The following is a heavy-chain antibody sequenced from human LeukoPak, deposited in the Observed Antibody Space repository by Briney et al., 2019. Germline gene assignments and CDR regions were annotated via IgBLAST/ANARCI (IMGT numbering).Heavy chain of an antibody. CDR3: ATYSSLNRREFQY. D-gene: IGHD3-22*01. CDR2: IKQDGSEK. V-gene: IGHV3-7*01. Sequence: GGSLRLSCAASGFTFSSYWMSWVRQAPGKGLEWVANIKQDGSEKYYVDSVKGRFTISRDNAKNSLYLQMNSLRAEDTAVYYCATYSSLNRREFQYWGQGTLRTVSS. CDR1: GFTFSSYW. J-gene: IGHJ1*01.